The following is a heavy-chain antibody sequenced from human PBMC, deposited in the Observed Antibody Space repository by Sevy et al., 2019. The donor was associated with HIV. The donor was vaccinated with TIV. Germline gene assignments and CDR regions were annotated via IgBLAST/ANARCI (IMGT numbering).Heavy chain of an antibody. CDR2: ISSSSSYI. J-gene: IGHJ4*02. CDR1: GFTFSSYS. D-gene: IGHD2-2*01. V-gene: IGHV3-21*01. CDR3: ARKLTRGYCSSTRCPRAFDY. Sequence: GGSLRLSCAASGFTFSSYSMNWVRQAPGKGLEWVSSISSSSSYIYYADSVKGRFTISRDNAKNSLYLQMNSLRAEDTAVYYCARKLTRGYCSSTRCPRAFDYWGQGTLVTVSS.